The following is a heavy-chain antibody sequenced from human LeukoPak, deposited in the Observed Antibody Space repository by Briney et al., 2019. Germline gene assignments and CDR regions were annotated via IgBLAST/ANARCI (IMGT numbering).Heavy chain of an antibody. D-gene: IGHD5-12*01. CDR3: AKDHSLIVATTLFDY. Sequence: GGSLRLSCAASGFTFSDYYMSRIRQAPGKGLEWVSYISSSGSTIYYADSVKGRFTISRDNSKNTLYLQMNSLRAEDTAVYYCAKDHSLIVATTLFDYWGQGTLVTVSS. CDR1: GFTFSDYY. CDR2: ISSSGSTI. J-gene: IGHJ4*02. V-gene: IGHV3-11*01.